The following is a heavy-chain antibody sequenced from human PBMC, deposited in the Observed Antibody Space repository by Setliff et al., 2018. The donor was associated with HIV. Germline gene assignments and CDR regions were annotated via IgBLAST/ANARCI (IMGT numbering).Heavy chain of an antibody. CDR2: FYTSGST. D-gene: IGHD1-1*01. J-gene: IGHJ5*02. CDR1: GVSFTTYY. CDR3: ARLVERHKTQYIWFDP. V-gene: IGHV4-4*09. Sequence: SETLSLTCTVSGVSFTTYYWSWLRQPPGKELEWIGYFYTSGSTNYNPSLKSRVTISIDTSKNQFSLKLSSVTAADTAVYYCARLVERHKTQYIWFDPWGQGTLVTVSS.